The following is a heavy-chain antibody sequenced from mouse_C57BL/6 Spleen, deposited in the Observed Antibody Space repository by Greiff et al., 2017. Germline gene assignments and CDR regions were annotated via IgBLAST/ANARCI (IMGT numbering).Heavy chain of an antibody. CDR3: TTYYDYGY. D-gene: IGHD2-4*01. V-gene: IGHV14-4*01. J-gene: IGHJ2*01. CDR1: GFNITDDY. Sequence: VQLQQSGAELVRPGASVKLSCTASGFNITDDYMHWVKQRPEQGLEWIGWIDPENGDTEYASKFQGKATITADTSSNTAYLQLSSLTSEDTAVYYCTTYYDYGYWGQGTTLTVSS. CDR2: IDPENGDT.